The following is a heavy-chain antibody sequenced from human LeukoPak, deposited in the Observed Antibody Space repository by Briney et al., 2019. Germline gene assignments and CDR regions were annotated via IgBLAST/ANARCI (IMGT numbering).Heavy chain of an antibody. Sequence: GGSLRLSCEGSEFSFSSYWMSWVRQAPGKGLEWVSAISGSGGSTYYADSVKGRFTISRDNPKNTLYLQMNSLRAEDTAVYYCANAVEGCSGGSCLYYYYYYYMDVWGKGTTVTISS. CDR3: ANAVEGCSGGSCLYYYYYYYMDV. CDR1: EFSFSSYW. CDR2: ISGSGGST. D-gene: IGHD2-15*01. J-gene: IGHJ6*03. V-gene: IGHV3-23*01.